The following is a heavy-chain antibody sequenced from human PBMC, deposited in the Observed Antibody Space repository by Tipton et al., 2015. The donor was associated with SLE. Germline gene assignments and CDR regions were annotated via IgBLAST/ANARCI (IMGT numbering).Heavy chain of an antibody. V-gene: IGHV3-33*03. CDR2: IWSDGSNK. CDR1: GFIFSTYG. Sequence: SLRLSCAASGFIFSTYGMHWVRQAPGKGLEWVGVIWSDGSNKYYADSVKGRFTISRDNAKNTLYLQMNSLRGEDTAVYYCASGYCTTTRCLGGDFDYWGQGTLVTVSS. J-gene: IGHJ4*02. D-gene: IGHD2-2*01. CDR3: ASGYCTTTRCLGGDFDY.